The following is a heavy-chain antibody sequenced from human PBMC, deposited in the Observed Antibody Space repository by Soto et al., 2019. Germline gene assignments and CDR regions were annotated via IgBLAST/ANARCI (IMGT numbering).Heavy chain of an antibody. CDR1: GLTVSSNY. J-gene: IGHJ3*02. V-gene: IGHV3-53*02. Sequence: EVQLVETGGGLIQPGGSLRLSCVASGLTVSSNYMNWVRQAPGKGLEWVSVLYSGGSTHYAGSVKGRFIISRDNSKNTLYLQMNSLRADDTAVYYCARDLPVYEGYAFDIWGHGTMVTVSS. CDR2: LYSGGST. CDR3: ARDLPVYEGYAFDI. D-gene: IGHD2-8*01.